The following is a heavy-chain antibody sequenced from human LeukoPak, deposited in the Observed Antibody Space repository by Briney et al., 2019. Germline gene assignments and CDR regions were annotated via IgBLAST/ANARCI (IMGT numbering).Heavy chain of an antibody. J-gene: IGHJ4*02. CDR2: FGPEDGET. CDR1: GYTLTELS. V-gene: IGHV1-24*01. CDR3: ATERKISRGYPYYFDY. D-gene: IGHD3-22*01. Sequence: ASVKVSCKVSGYTLTELSMHWVRQAPGKGLEWMGGFGPEDGETIYAQKFQGRVTMTEDTSTDTAYMELSSLRSEDTAVYYCATERKISRGYPYYFDYWGQGTLVTVSS.